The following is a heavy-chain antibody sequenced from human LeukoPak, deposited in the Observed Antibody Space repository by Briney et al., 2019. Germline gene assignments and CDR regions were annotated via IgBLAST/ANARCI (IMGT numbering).Heavy chain of an antibody. CDR3: ARVGYDFWSGYLHWFDP. CDR2: INPNSGGT. D-gene: IGHD3-3*01. V-gene: IGHV1-2*02. Sequence: GGSVKVSCKASGDTFTGYYMHWVRRSPGQGLEERGGINPNSGGTNYAQKFQGRVTMTRDTSISTAYMELSRLRSDDTAVYYCARVGYDFWSGYLHWFDPWGQGTLVTVSS. CDR1: GDTFTGYY. J-gene: IGHJ5*02.